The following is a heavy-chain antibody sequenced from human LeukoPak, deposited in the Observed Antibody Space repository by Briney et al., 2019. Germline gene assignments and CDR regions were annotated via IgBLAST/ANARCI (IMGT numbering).Heavy chain of an antibody. CDR2: IYTSGST. CDR1: GGSISSYY. Sequence: SETLSLTCTVSGGSISSYYWSWIRQPAGKGLEWIGRIYTSGSTNYNPSLKSRVTMSVDTSKNQFSLKLSSVTAADTAVYYCARDAQLWGERSYYFDYWGQGTLVTVSS. V-gene: IGHV4-4*07. D-gene: IGHD3-16*01. CDR3: ARDAQLWGERSYYFDY. J-gene: IGHJ4*02.